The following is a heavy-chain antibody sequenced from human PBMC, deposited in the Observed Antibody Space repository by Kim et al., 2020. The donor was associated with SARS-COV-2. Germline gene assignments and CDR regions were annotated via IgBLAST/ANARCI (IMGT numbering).Heavy chain of an antibody. J-gene: IGHJ4*02. D-gene: IGHD5-18*01. Sequence: STNYTPSLKSRVTISVDTSKNQFSLKLSSVTAADTAVYYCATDGYSALDYWGQGTLVTVSS. CDR3: ATDGYSALDY. CDR2: ST. V-gene: IGHV4-34*01.